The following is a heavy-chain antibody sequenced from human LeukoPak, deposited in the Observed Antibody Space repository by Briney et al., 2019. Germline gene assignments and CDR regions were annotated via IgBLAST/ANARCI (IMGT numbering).Heavy chain of an antibody. CDR2: ISSSSSYI. CDR3: AREEGTAMAPSYYYGMDV. D-gene: IGHD5-18*01. CDR1: GFTFSSYS. V-gene: IGHV3-21*01. J-gene: IGHJ6*02. Sequence: PGGSLRLSCAASGFTFSSYSMNWVRQAPGKGLEWVSSISSSSSYIYYADSVKGRFTISRDNAKNSLYLQMNSLRPEDTAVYYCAREEGTAMAPSYYYGMDVWGQGTTVTVSS.